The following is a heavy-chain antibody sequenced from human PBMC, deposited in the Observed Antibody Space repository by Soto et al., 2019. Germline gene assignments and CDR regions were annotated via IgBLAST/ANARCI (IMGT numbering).Heavy chain of an antibody. J-gene: IGHJ6*02. CDR3: VKDMGQAAVGIRYPYGLDV. D-gene: IGHD6-13*01. Sequence: LRLSCSGSGFTVSSFGMHWVRQALGKGLEHVSTLSSNGIGTYYADSVKGRFTFSRDTSKNTLYLQMSSLRTEDTAVYYCVKDMGQAAVGIRYPYGLDVWGLGTTVTVSS. V-gene: IGHV3-64D*06. CDR2: LSSNGIGT. CDR1: GFTVSSFG.